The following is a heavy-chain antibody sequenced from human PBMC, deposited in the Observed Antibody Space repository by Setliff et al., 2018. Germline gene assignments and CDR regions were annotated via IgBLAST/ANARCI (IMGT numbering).Heavy chain of an antibody. CDR1: GGSLSTYY. V-gene: IGHV4-59*01. Sequence: SETLSLTCTVSGGSLSTYYWSWIRQSPGRGLEYIGYVYYNGAADYSPSLKSRVTLSVDTSKNQVSLKLTSVTAADTAVYYCARGGTFRYFDYWGQGTPVTVSS. CDR2: VYYNGAA. J-gene: IGHJ4*02. CDR3: ARGGTFRYFDY. D-gene: IGHD5-12*01.